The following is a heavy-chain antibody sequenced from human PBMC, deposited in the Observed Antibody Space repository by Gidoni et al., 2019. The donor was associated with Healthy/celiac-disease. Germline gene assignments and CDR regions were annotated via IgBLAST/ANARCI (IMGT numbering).Heavy chain of an antibody. CDR2: IIPIFGTA. J-gene: IGHJ3*02. Sequence: QVQLVQSGAEVTKPGSSVKASCKASGGTFSSYAISWVRQAPGQGLEWMGGIIPIFGTANYAQKFQGRVTITADKSTSTAYMELSSLRSEDTAVYYCARVWSSSSGDAFDIWGQGTMVTVSS. D-gene: IGHD6-6*01. CDR3: ARVWSSSSGDAFDI. CDR1: GGTFSSYA. V-gene: IGHV1-69*06.